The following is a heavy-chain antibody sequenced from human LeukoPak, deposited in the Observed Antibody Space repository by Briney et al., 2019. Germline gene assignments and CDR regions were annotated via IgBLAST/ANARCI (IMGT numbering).Heavy chain of an antibody. D-gene: IGHD2-2*01. CDR1: NFTFNSYG. V-gene: IGHV3-30*03. CDR3: ARDDSFQDIVVVPPPDLGF. Sequence: PGGSLRLSCAASNFTFNSYGMHWVRQAPGKGLDWVAVISYDGSNKYYADSVKGRFTISRDNSKNTLFLQMNSLRAEDTAVYFCARDDSFQDIVVVPPPDLGFWGLGTLVTVSS. J-gene: IGHJ4*02. CDR2: ISYDGSNK.